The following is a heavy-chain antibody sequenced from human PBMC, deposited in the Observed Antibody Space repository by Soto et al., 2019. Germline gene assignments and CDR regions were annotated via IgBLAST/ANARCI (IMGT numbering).Heavy chain of an antibody. V-gene: IGHV3-48*01. CDR3: XXXXXPXGLEWLSYIAFDV. CDR1: RFTFSSYS. CDR2: ISSSSSTI. Sequence: PGGSLRLSCAASRFTFSSYSMNWVRQAPGKGLEWVSYISSSSSTIXXXXAXXXXXXXXXXXXXNSLYLQMNSLRAEDTAVYYCXXXXXPXGLEWLSYIAFDVWGQGTMVTVSS. J-gene: IGHJ3*01. D-gene: IGHD3-3*01.